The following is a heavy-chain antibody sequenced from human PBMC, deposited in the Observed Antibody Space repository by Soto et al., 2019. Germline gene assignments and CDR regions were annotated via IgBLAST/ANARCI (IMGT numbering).Heavy chain of an antibody. CDR3: ARGEPVLRYFDWLPNYYYYGMGV. D-gene: IGHD3-9*01. J-gene: IGHJ6*02. Sequence: ASVKVSCKASGYTFTGYYMHWVRQAPGQGLEWMGWINPNSGGTNYAQKFQGRVTMTRDTSISTAYMELSRLRSDDTAVYYCARGEPVLRYFDWLPNYYYYGMGVWGQGTTVTVSS. CDR1: GYTFTGYY. CDR2: INPNSGGT. V-gene: IGHV1-2*02.